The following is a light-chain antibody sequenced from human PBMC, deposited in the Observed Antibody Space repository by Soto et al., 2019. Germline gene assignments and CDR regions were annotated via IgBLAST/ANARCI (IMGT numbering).Light chain of an antibody. V-gene: IGKV1-16*01. CDR1: TGINNY. Sequence: DIQMTQSPPSLSASVGDRVTITCRASTGINNYLAWFQQQPGTDPKPLIYATSTLHSAVPSSFTGSGSGTEFTLAITSLQPEDFVTYYCQQYNSYPWTFGRGTKVEVK. CDR2: ATS. J-gene: IGKJ1*01. CDR3: QQYNSYPWT.